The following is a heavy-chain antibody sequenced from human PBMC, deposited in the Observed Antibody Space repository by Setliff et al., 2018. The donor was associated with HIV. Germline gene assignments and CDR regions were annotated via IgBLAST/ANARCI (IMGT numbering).Heavy chain of an antibody. CDR2: INHSGSI. V-gene: IGHV4-34*01. Sequence: SETLSLTCAVYGGSFSDYFWTWIRQPPGKGLDWIGEINHSGSITYNPSLKSRFNMSVDTSKNQFSLKLASVSAADTAVYYCARGKDDYSPLEWYFDLWGRGTLVTVSS. CDR1: GGSFSDYF. D-gene: IGHD4-4*01. CDR3: ARGKDDYSPLEWYFDL. J-gene: IGHJ2*01.